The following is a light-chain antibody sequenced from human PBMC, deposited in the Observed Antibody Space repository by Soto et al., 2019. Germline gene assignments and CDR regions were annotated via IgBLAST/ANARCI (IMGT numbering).Light chain of an antibody. J-gene: IGKJ1*01. CDR2: GAS. Sequence: EIVMTQSSATLSVSPGERVILSCRASQNINSDLAWYQQKPGQAPRFLIYGASTRATGIPPRFSGWGSGTQFTLTISSLQSEDSALYYCQHYNNWPWTFGQGTKVDIK. CDR1: QNINSD. V-gene: IGKV3-15*01. CDR3: QHYNNWPWT.